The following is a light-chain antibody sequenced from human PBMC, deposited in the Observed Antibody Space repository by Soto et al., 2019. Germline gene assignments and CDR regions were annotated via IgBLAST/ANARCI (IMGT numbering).Light chain of an antibody. J-gene: IGKJ2*01. CDR2: AAS. CDR1: QSVSTH. Sequence: EVVMTQSPGNLSVSPGERATLSCRASQSVSTHLDWYQQNPGQAPKLLLYAASTRVTGISARFSGSGSGTEFSRTSISLQSEDFGLYYCLQYNDWPVYTFGQGTNVEVK. V-gene: IGKV3-15*01. CDR3: LQYNDWPVYT.